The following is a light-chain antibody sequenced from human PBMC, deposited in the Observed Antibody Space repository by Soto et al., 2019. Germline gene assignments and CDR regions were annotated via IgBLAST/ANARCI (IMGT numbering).Light chain of an antibody. V-gene: IGKV1-39*01. CDR2: GAS. CDR3: QQADSFPIT. CDR1: QSISSR. Sequence: DIQMTQSPSSLSASVGDRVIITCRASQSISSRLNWYQQKPGSAPKLLIYGASTLESGVPFRFSGSGSGTHFTLSINSLQPEDFATYFCQQADSFPITFGQGTRLEIK. J-gene: IGKJ5*01.